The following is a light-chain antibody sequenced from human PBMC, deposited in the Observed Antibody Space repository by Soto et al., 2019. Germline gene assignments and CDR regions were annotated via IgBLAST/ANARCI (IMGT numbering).Light chain of an antibody. J-gene: IGLJ1*01. CDR3: CSYAGSYPYV. CDR1: SSDVGGYNY. CDR2: DVS. V-gene: IGLV2-11*01. Sequence: QSALTQPRSVSESPGQSVTISCTGTSSDVGGYNYVSWYQQHPGKAPKLMIYDVSKRPSGVPDRFSGSKSGNTASLTISGLQAEDEADYYCCSYAGSYPYVFGTGTKLTVL.